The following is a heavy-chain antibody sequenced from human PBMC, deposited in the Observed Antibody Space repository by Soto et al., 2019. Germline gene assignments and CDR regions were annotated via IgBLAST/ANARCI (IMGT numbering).Heavy chain of an antibody. CDR3: ARRDSR. J-gene: IGHJ3*01. D-gene: IGHD3-22*01. V-gene: IGHV3-48*03. CDR1: GFTFSSSE. CDR2: IHPSGEPI. Sequence: EVQLVESGGGLIQPGGSLRLSCAASGFTFSSSEMYWVRQAPGKGLEWVSYIHPSGEPIFSADSVKGRFTISRDNAKNSLYLQMSSLRAEDSAVYYCARRDSRWGQGTMVTVSS.